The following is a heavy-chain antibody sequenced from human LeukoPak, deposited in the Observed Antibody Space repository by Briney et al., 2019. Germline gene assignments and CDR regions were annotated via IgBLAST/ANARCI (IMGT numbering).Heavy chain of an antibody. D-gene: IGHD1-26*01. J-gene: IGHJ4*02. CDR3: ARDKRGSGSYVFY. CDR1: GFTFSSYV. Sequence: GSLRLSCAASGFTFSSYVMHWVRQAPGKGLEWVAVISYDGSNKYYADSVKGRFTISRDNSKNTLYLQMNSLRAEDTAVYYCARDKRGSGSYVFYWGQGTLVTVSS. CDR2: ISYDGSNK. V-gene: IGHV3-30*03.